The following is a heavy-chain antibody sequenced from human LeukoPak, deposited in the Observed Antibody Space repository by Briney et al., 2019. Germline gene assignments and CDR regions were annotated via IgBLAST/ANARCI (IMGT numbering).Heavy chain of an antibody. Sequence: GASVNVSCKASAYTFTVYYMHWVRQAPGQGLEWMGWINPNSGGTNYAQKFQGRVTMTRDTSISTAYMELSRLRPDDTAVSYCARVVFTTVTTRPFDYWGQGTLVTVSS. CDR2: INPNSGGT. D-gene: IGHD4-17*01. J-gene: IGHJ4*02. CDR1: AYTFTVYY. CDR3: ARVVFTTVTTRPFDY. V-gene: IGHV1-2*02.